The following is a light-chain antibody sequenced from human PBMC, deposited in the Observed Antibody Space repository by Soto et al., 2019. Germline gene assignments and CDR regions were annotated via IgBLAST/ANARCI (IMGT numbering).Light chain of an antibody. CDR2: GAS. Sequence: AATLSSSPGDRATLSCGASQSVSTNLAWYQQKPGQAPRLLIYGASTRATGIPARFSGSGSGTEFTLTISSLQSEDFAVYYCQQYNNWLRTFGQGTKVDIK. V-gene: IGKV3D-15*01. CDR1: QSVSTN. CDR3: QQYNNWLRT. J-gene: IGKJ1*01.